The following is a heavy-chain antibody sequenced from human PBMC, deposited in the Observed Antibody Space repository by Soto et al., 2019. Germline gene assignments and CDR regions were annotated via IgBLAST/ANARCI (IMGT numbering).Heavy chain of an antibody. CDR3: PRDGEDLGAGESGWFDP. CDR1: GFTFSSYW. D-gene: IGHD2-21*01. J-gene: IGHJ5*02. Sequence: GGSLRLSCAASGFTFSSYWMSWVRQAPGKGLEWVANIKQDGSEKYYVDSVKGRFTISRDNAKNSLYLQMNSLRAEDTAVYYCPRDGEDLGAGESGWFDPWGQGTLVTV. V-gene: IGHV3-7*03. CDR2: IKQDGSEK.